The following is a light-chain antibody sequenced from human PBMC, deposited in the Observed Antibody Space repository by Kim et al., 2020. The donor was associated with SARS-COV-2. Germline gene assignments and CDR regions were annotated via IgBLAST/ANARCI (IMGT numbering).Light chain of an antibody. CDR1: QSVSSSY. CDR3: QQYGSSPTT. CDR2: GAS. J-gene: IGKJ1*01. Sequence: SPRERATRSCRASQSVSSSYLAWYQQKPGQAPRLLIYGASSRATGIPDRFSGSGSGTDFTLTISRLEPEDFAVYYCQQYGSSPTTFGQGTKVDIK. V-gene: IGKV3-20*01.